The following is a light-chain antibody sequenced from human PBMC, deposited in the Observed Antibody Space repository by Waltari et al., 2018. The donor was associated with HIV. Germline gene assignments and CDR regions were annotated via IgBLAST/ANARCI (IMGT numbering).Light chain of an antibody. CDR1: NSDVGRYNH. V-gene: IGLV2-14*01. CDR2: EVS. Sequence: QSALTQPASVSGSPGQSITIPRTGTNSDVGRYNHVSWYQQPPGKAPKLMIYEVSNRPSGISNRFSGYKSGNTASLTISGLQAEDEADYYCSSYTGASTPWVFGGGTKLTVL. J-gene: IGLJ3*02. CDR3: SSYTGASTPWV.